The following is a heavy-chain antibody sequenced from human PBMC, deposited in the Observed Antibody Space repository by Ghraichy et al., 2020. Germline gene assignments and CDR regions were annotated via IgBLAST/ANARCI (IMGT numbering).Heavy chain of an antibody. CDR2: IYYSGST. CDR1: GGSISSYY. CDR3: ARDRAYYYDSSGYHWTIRGYFDY. J-gene: IGHJ4*02. Sequence: SQTLSLTCTVSGGSISSYYWSWIRQPPGKGLEWIGYIYYSGSTNYNPSLKSRVTISVDTSKNQFSLKLSSVTAADTAVYYCARDRAYYYDSSGYHWTIRGYFDYWGQGTLVTVSS. D-gene: IGHD3-22*01. V-gene: IGHV4-59*01.